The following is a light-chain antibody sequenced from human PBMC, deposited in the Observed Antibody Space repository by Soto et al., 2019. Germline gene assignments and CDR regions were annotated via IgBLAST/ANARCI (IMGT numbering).Light chain of an antibody. V-gene: IGKV1-27*01. CDR1: QSIYNY. Sequence: ETQMTQSPSSLSASVGDRVTITCRASQSIYNYLAWYQQKPGQVPKILIYAASSLVSGVPSRFSGSGSGTDFTLTISSLQPEDVAAYYCQQCNSAPFTFGAGTKVDIK. J-gene: IGKJ3*01. CDR2: AAS. CDR3: QQCNSAPFT.